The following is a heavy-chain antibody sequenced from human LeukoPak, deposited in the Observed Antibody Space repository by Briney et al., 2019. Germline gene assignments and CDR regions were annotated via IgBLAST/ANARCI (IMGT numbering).Heavy chain of an antibody. Sequence: GGSLRLSCTASGFSYMRWIHQAPGKGLEWVANINEDGSNKWHLGSVKGRFTVSRDNARNSLYLQMNSLRVEDTAVYYCTRVIVAVPGYFDYFDFWGQGVLVTVSS. D-gene: IGHD6-19*01. CDR3: TRVIVAVPGYFDYFDF. J-gene: IGHJ4*02. CDR1: GFSY. CDR2: INEDGSNK. V-gene: IGHV3-7*01.